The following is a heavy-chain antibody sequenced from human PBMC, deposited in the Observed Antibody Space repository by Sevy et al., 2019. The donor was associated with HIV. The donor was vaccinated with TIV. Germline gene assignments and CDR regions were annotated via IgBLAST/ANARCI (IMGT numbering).Heavy chain of an antibody. J-gene: IGHJ4*02. CDR1: GYTFTGYC. CDR2: INPNSGGT. Sequence: ASVKVSCKASGYTFTGYCMHWVRQAPGQGLEWMGRINPNSGGTNYAQKFQGRVTMTRDTSISTAYMELSRLRSDDTAVYYCARDNVQQLVPYYWGQGTLVTVSS. V-gene: IGHV1-2*06. D-gene: IGHD6-13*01. CDR3: ARDNVQQLVPYY.